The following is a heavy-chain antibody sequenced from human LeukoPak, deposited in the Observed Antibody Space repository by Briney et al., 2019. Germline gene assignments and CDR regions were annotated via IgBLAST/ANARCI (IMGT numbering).Heavy chain of an antibody. V-gene: IGHV3-38-3*01. J-gene: IGHJ4*02. CDR1: GFTVSSNE. Sequence: GGSLRLSCAASGFTVSSNEMSWVRQAPGKGLEWVSSISGGSTYYADSVKGRFTISRDNSKNTLYLQMNSLRAEDTAVYYCAKDGGYDILTGYYRPYYFDYWGQGTLVTVSS. CDR2: ISGGST. CDR3: AKDGGYDILTGYYRPYYFDY. D-gene: IGHD3-9*01.